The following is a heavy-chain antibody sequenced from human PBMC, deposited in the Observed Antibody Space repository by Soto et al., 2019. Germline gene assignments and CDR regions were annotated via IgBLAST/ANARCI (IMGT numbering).Heavy chain of an antibody. CDR2: IYYSGST. D-gene: IGHD3-22*01. J-gene: IGHJ4*02. Sequence: KPSETLSLTCTVSGGSISSYYWSWIRQPPGKGLEWIGYIYYSGSTNYNPSLKSRVTISVDTSKNQFSLKLSSVTAADTAVYYCARGRYDSSGYYYDYFDYWGQGTLVTVSS. CDR3: ARGRYDSSGYYYDYFDY. V-gene: IGHV4-59*01. CDR1: GGSISSYY.